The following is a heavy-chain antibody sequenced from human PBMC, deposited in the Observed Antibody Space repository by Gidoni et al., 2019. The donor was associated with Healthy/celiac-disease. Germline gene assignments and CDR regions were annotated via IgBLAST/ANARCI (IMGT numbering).Heavy chain of an antibody. D-gene: IGHD3-10*01. V-gene: IGHV1-69*02. CDR3: AILWFGELSGGMDV. J-gene: IGHJ6*02. CDR2: SIPILGIA. CDR1: GGTFSSYT. Sequence: QVQLVQSGAEVKKTGSSVKVSCKASGGTFSSYTISWVRQAPGQGLEWMGRSIPILGIANYAQKFQGRVTITADKSTSTAYMELSSLRSEDTAVYYCAILWFGELSGGMDVWGQGTTVTVSS.